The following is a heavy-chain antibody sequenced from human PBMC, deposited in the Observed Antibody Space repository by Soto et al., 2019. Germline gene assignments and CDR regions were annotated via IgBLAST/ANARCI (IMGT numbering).Heavy chain of an antibody. CDR2: ISGSGGST. V-gene: IGHV3-23*01. D-gene: IGHD3-10*01. CDR1: GFTFSSYA. J-gene: IGHJ4*02. Sequence: GGSLRLSCAASGFTFSSYAMSWVRQAPGKGLEWVSAISGSGGSTYYADSVKGRFTISRDNSKNTLYLQMNSLRAEDTAVYYCAKVNEGRFGEGYFDYWGQGTLVTVSS. CDR3: AKVNEGRFGEGYFDY.